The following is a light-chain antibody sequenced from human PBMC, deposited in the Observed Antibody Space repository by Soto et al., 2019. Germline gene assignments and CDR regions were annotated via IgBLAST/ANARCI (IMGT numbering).Light chain of an antibody. V-gene: IGKV1-39*01. CDR3: QQSYSAPYT. Sequence: DIQMTQSPSSLSASVGDRVTITCRASQSIYSSLNWYHQKQGKAPKLLIYAASNLQSGVPSRFSGSGSGTDFTLSISSLQTEDFATYYCQQSYSAPYTFGQGTKLEI. CDR1: QSIYSS. CDR2: AAS. J-gene: IGKJ2*01.